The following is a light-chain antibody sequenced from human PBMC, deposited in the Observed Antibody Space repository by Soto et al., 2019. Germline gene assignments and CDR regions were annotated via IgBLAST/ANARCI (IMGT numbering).Light chain of an antibody. Sequence: QSVLTQPPSASGTPGQRVVMSCSGSYSNVGSNTVNWYQQLPGTAPQLVIYSNSHRPSGVPDRFSGSKSDTSASLAISGLQSEDEADYFCSSWDDSLNGYVFGTGTKVTVL. CDR2: SNS. CDR3: SSWDDSLNGYV. V-gene: IGLV1-44*01. CDR1: YSNVGSNT. J-gene: IGLJ1*01.